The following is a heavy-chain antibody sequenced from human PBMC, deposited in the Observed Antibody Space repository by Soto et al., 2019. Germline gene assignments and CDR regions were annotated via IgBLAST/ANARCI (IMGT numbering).Heavy chain of an antibody. CDR1: GFSLSTYA. CDR2: ISSDGSDK. J-gene: IGHJ6*01. Sequence: QVHLVEFGGGVVQPGGSLRLSCAASGFSLSTYAMHWVRQAPGKGLEWVAVISSDGSDKYYAYSVKGRFTISRDNSKNTLYLQMNSLRAEDTGVYYCPSAPASPSLPVREFYDGFHVGGQGNTVPVSS. V-gene: IGHV3-30-3*01. CDR3: PSAPASPSLPVREFYDGFHV. D-gene: IGHD6-25*01.